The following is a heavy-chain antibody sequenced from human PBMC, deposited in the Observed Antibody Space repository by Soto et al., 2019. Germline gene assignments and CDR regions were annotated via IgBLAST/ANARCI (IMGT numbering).Heavy chain of an antibody. CDR3: AVSMGDRAFDI. CDR1: GFTFDDYA. J-gene: IGHJ3*02. Sequence: HPGGSLRLSCAASGFTFDDYAMHWVRQAPGKGLEWVSGISWNSGSIGYADSVKGRFTISRDNAKNSLYLQMNSLRAEDTALYYCAVSMGDRAFDIWGQGTMVTVSS. CDR2: ISWNSGSI. V-gene: IGHV3-9*01. D-gene: IGHD2-21*01.